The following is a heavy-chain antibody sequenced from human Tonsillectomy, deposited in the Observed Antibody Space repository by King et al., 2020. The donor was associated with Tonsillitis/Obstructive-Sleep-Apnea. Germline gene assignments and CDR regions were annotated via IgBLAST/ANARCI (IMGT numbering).Heavy chain of an antibody. CDR1: GGTFSSYA. Sequence: VQLVESGAEVKKPGSSVKVSCKASGGTFSSYAISWVRQAPGQGLEWMGGIIPIFGTANYAQKFQGRVTITADESTSTAYMELSSLRSEDTAVYYCARTSYSSSSPYDYSYYMDVWGKGTTVTVSS. V-gene: IGHV1-69*01. CDR2: IIPIFGTA. CDR3: ARTSYSSSSPYDYSYYMDV. J-gene: IGHJ6*03. D-gene: IGHD6-6*01.